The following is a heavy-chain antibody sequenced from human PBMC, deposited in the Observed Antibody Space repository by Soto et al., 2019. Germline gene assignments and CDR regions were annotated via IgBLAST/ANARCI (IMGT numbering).Heavy chain of an antibody. Sequence: SETLSLTCTVSGGSVSSGSYYWSWIRQPPGKGLEWIGYIYYSGSTNYNPSLKSRVTISVDTSKNQFSLKLSSVTAADTAVYYCARDLGVFSDFWSGYSHYGMDVWGQGTTVTVSS. CDR2: IYYSGST. D-gene: IGHD3-3*01. V-gene: IGHV4-61*01. J-gene: IGHJ6*02. CDR1: GGSVSSGSYY. CDR3: ARDLGVFSDFWSGYSHYGMDV.